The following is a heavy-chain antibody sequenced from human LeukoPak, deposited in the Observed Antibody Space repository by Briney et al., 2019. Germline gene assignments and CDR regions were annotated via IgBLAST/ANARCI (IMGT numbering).Heavy chain of an antibody. CDR1: GGSISSSSYY. CDR2: IYYSGST. CDR3: ARQTYYDFWSPLDV. V-gene: IGHV4-39*01. Sequence: PSETLSLTCTVSGGSISSSSYYWGWIRQPPGKGLEWIGSIYYSGSTYYNPSLKSRVTISVDTSKNQFSLKLSSVTAADTAVYYCARQTYYDFWSPLDVRGKGTTVTVSS. D-gene: IGHD3-3*01. J-gene: IGHJ6*04.